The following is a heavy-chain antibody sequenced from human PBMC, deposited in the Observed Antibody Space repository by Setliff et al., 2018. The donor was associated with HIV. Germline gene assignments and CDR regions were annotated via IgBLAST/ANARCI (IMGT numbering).Heavy chain of an antibody. J-gene: IGHJ3*02. V-gene: IGHV3-23*01. CDR1: GFTFISYD. D-gene: IGHD3-9*01. CDR3: ARDNPGDYDILTGLRWYAFDI. Sequence: GSLRLSCEASGFTFISYDMSWVRQAPGKGLEWVSVISGSGGDTYYADSVKGRFVISREKSKSTLYLQMNSLRAEDTAVYYCARDNPGDYDILTGLRWYAFDIWGQGTMVTVSS. CDR2: ISGSGGDT.